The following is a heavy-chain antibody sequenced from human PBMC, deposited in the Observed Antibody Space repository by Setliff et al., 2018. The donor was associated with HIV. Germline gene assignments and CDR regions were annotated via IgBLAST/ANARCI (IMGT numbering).Heavy chain of an antibody. J-gene: IGHJ6*03. CDR3: ARDTTYYDMSGYSYMDV. CDR2: ISSPSTI. CDR1: GFSFSAYY. Sequence: GGSLRLSCTASGFSFSAYYMGWVRQSPGKGLEWIAYISSPSTIYYADSVKGRFTISRDNAKNSLYLQMNSLRAEDTALYYCARDTTYYDMSGYSYMDVWGKGTTVTVSS. D-gene: IGHD3-9*01. V-gene: IGHV3-11*01.